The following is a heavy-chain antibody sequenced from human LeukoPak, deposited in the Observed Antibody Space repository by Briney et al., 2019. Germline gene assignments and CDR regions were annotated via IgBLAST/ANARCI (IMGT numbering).Heavy chain of an antibody. CDR1: GFTFTTYG. V-gene: IGHV3-74*01. CDR2: IMSDGRST. J-gene: IGHJ4*02. CDR3: AKGDGYNGCFDC. D-gene: IGHD5-24*01. Sequence: GGSLRLSCAASGFTFTTYGMHWVRQAPGKGLVWVSRIMSDGRSTYADSVKGRFTISRDNTKTSLFLEMNSLTTDDTALYFCAKGDGYNGCFDCWGQGTLVTVSA.